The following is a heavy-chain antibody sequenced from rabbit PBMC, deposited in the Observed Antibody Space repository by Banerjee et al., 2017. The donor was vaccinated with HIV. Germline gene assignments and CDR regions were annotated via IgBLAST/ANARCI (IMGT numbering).Heavy chain of an antibody. Sequence: QSLQESGGDLVKPGASLTLTCTASGFSFSSSYWICWVRQAPGKGLEWIACIRAGSSGSTYYASWAKGPFTISKTSSTTVTLQMTSLTAADTATYFCARDLAGVIGWNFNLWGPGTLVTVS. CDR1: GFSFSSSYW. D-gene: IGHD4-1*01. V-gene: IGHV1S40*01. CDR2: IRAGSSGST. J-gene: IGHJ4*01. CDR3: ARDLAGVIGWNFNL.